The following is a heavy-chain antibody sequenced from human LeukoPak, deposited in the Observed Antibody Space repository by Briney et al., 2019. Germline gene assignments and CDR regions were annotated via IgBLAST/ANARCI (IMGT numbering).Heavy chain of an antibody. CDR2: THYNSNWYN. D-gene: IGHD5-24*01. CDR1: GDSVSTNSAG. CDR3: ARGGLQSGFDY. Sequence: SQTLSLTCATSGDSVSTNSAGWNWIRQSPSRGLEWLGRTHYNSNWYNDYALSVKSRVTINPDTSKNQFSLQLNSVTPEDTAVYYWARGGLQSGFDYWGQGTLVTVSS. J-gene: IGHJ4*02. V-gene: IGHV6-1*01.